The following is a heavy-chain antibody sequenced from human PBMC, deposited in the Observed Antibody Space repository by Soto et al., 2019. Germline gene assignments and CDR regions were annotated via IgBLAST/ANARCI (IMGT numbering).Heavy chain of an antibody. J-gene: IGHJ6*03. CDR3: ARAPYYYYMDV. Sequence: PSETLSLTCAVYGGSFSGYYWSWIRQPPGKGLEWIGEINHSGSTNYNPSLKSRVTISVDTSKNQFSLNLSSVTAADTAVYYCARAPYYYYMDVWGKGTTVTVSS. V-gene: IGHV4-34*01. CDR2: INHSGST. CDR1: GGSFSGYY.